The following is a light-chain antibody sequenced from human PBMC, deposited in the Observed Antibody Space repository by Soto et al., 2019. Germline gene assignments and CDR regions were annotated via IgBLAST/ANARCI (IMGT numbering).Light chain of an antibody. Sequence: PMTQSPSSLSASVGDRVTITCRASKSISSYLNWYQQKPGKAPQLLIYAASSLQSGVPSRFSGSGSGTDFTLTISSLQPEDFATYYCQQSYSTPYTFGQGTKLEIK. CDR3: QQSYSTPYT. J-gene: IGKJ2*01. CDR2: AAS. V-gene: IGKV1-39*01. CDR1: KSISSY.